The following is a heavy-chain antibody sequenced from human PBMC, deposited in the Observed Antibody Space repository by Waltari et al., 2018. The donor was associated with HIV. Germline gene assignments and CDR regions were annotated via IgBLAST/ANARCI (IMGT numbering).Heavy chain of an antibody. CDR1: GYPITSGYH. Sequence: QVQLQESGPGLVKPSETLSLTCGVSGYPITSGYHWGWIRQPPGMGLEWIGSIFHSGSAYYNPPRRSRVTISVDTSKNQCSLKLNSVTAADTAVYFCARSEGAQTATIFDRWGQGTLVTVSS. V-gene: IGHV4-38-2*01. D-gene: IGHD3-3*01. CDR3: ARSEGAQTATIFDR. CDR2: IFHSGSA. J-gene: IGHJ4*02.